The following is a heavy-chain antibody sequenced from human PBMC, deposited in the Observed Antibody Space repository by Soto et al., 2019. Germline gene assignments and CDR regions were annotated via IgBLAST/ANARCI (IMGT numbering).Heavy chain of an antibody. CDR1: GGSISSGDYY. J-gene: IGHJ4*02. V-gene: IGHV4-30-4*01. Sequence: SETLSLTCTVSGGSISSGDYYWSWIRQPPGKGLEWIGYIYYSGSTYYNPSLKSRVTISVDTSKNQFSLKLSSVTAADTTVYYCARVPGYSGYDLARSFDYWGQGTLVTVSS. D-gene: IGHD5-12*01. CDR3: ARVPGYSGYDLARSFDY. CDR2: IYYSGST.